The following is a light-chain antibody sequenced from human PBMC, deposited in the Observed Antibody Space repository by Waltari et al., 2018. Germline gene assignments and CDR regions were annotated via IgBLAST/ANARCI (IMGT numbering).Light chain of an antibody. V-gene: IGKV4-1*01. CDR1: SVLYSSNNKDD. J-gene: IGKJ5*01. Sequence: SVLYSSNNKDDLAWYQQKPGQPPKLLIYWASTRESGVPDRFSGSGSGTDFTLTISSLQAEDVAVYYCQQYDSTPITFGQGTRLEIK. CDR2: WAS. CDR3: QQYDSTPIT.